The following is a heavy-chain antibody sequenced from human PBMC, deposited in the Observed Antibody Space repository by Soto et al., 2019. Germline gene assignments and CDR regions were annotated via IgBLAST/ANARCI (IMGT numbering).Heavy chain of an antibody. Sequence: GASVKVSFKASGGTFSSYAISWVRQAPGQGLEWMGGIIPIFGTANYAQKFQGRVTITADESTSTAYMELSSLRSEDTAVYYCARDMGGSGAFDYWGQGPLVTVSS. CDR2: IIPIFGTA. D-gene: IGHD1-26*01. CDR3: ARDMGGSGAFDY. V-gene: IGHV1-69*13. J-gene: IGHJ4*02. CDR1: GGTFSSYA.